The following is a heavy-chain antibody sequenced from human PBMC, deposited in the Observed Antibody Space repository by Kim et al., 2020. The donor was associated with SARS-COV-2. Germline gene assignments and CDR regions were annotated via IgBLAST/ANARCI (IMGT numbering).Heavy chain of an antibody. Sequence: ASVKVSCKASGYTFTSYDINWVRQATGQGLEWMGWMNPNSGNTGYAQKFQGRVTMTRNTSISTAYMELSSLRSEDTAVYYCARATEGSGSYSLDYWGQGTLVTVSS. CDR3: ARATEGSGSYSLDY. CDR1: GYTFTSYD. CDR2: MNPNSGNT. D-gene: IGHD3-10*01. V-gene: IGHV1-8*01. J-gene: IGHJ4*02.